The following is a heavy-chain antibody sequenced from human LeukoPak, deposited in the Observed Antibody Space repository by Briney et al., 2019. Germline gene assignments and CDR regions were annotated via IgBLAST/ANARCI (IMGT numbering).Heavy chain of an antibody. CDR1: GYSISSGYY. CDR2: IYHSGST. Sequence: SETLSLTCAVSGYSISSGYYWGWIRQPPGKGLEWIGSIYHSGSTYYNPSLKSRVTISVDTSKNQFSLKLSSVTAADTAVYYCATHCSSTSCYESGMDVWGKGTTVTVSS. V-gene: IGHV4-38-2*01. D-gene: IGHD2-2*01. CDR3: ATHCSSTSCYESGMDV. J-gene: IGHJ6*04.